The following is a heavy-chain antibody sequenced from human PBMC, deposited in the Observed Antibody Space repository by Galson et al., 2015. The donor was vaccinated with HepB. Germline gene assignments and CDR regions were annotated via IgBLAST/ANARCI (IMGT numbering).Heavy chain of an antibody. D-gene: IGHD6-19*01. CDR2: ITPSGDNT. J-gene: IGHJ4*02. V-gene: IGHV3-23*01. Sequence: SLRLSCAASGFTFSYYAMSWVRQAPGKGLEWISAITPSGDNTYSADSMKGRFTISRDNSRNTLFLQMNSLRADDTAIYFCAKVFPEKVDGWYRQALDYFDSWGQGTRVTVSS. CDR3: AKVFPEKVDGWYRQALDYFDS. CDR1: GFTFSYYA.